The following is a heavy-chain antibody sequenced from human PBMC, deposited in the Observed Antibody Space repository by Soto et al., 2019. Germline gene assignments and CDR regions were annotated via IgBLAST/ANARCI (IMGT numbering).Heavy chain of an antibody. Sequence: EVQLLESGGGLVQPGGSLRLSCAASGFTFSSYAMSXVRQAPGKGLEWVSTISGSGGSTYYADSVKGRFTISRDNSKNTLYVQMNSLRGEDTAVYYCAKEGSSSLYYFDYWGQGTLVTVSS. CDR3: AKEGSSSLYYFDY. D-gene: IGHD6-6*01. CDR1: GFTFSSYA. J-gene: IGHJ4*02. CDR2: ISGSGGST. V-gene: IGHV3-23*01.